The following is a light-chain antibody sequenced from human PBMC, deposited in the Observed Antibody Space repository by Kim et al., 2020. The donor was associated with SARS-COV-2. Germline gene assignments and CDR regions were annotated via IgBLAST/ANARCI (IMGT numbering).Light chain of an antibody. J-gene: IGKJ1*01. Sequence: ATLSVSPGERATLSCRASQSVSSDLAWYQQKPGQAPRLLIYGASTRATGIPARFSGSGSGTEFTLTISSLQSEDFAVYYCHHRGTFGQGTKVDIK. CDR2: GAS. V-gene: IGKV3-15*01. CDR1: QSVSSD. CDR3: HHRGT.